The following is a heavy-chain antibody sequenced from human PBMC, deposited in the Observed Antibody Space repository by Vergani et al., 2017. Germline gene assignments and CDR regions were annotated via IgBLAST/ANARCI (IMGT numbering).Heavy chain of an antibody. CDR1: GFSFNTYG. CDR2: IGYDGRIK. CDR3: AKDGRENRDYGYFDY. Sequence: QVQLVETGGGVVQPGGSLSLYCATSGFSFNTYGAHWVRQAPVKGLEWAAFIGYDGRIKYNVDSVKGRFTISRDTSKKTLSLQMRSLRADDTAVYYCAKDGRENRDYGYFDYWGQGTLVTVSS. V-gene: IGHV3-30*02. D-gene: IGHD4-17*01. J-gene: IGHJ4*02.